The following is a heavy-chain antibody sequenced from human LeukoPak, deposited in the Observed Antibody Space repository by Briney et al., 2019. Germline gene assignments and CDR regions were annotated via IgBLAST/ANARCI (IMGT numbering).Heavy chain of an antibody. V-gene: IGHV1-8*01. CDR1: IYTFTRYD. Sequence: ASVKDSCQASIYTFTRYDINWVGQATGQGLEWMGWMNHNSGNTGYTQKFQGRVTMTRNTSISTAYMELSILRSEDTAVYYCARHPPLSGNLCYYYGMDVWGQGTRVTVSS. CDR3: ARHPPLSGNLCYYYGMDV. J-gene: IGHJ6*02. D-gene: IGHD3-10*01. CDR2: MNHNSGNT.